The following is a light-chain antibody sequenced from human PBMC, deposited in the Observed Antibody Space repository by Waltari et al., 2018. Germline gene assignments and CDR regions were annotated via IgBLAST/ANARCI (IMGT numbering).Light chain of an antibody. CDR2: GAS. J-gene: IGKJ1*01. V-gene: IGKV3-20*01. CDR3: QHYVRLPAT. Sequence: IVLTQSPGTLSLSPGERATLSCRSSQSLSRSLAWYQQKPGQAPTLLIYGASTRATGIPDRFTGSGSGTDFSLTISSLEPEDFAIYFCQHYVRLPATFGQGTKVEIK. CDR1: QSLSRS.